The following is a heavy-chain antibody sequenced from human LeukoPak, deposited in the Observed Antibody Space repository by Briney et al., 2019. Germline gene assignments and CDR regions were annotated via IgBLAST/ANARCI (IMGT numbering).Heavy chain of an antibody. Sequence: ASVKVSCKASGYTFTGYYMHWVRQAPGQGLEWMGWINPNSGGTNYAQKFQGRVTTTRDTSISTAYMELSRLRSDDTAVYYCARWDLEWYYMDVWGKGTTVTVSS. J-gene: IGHJ6*03. CDR1: GYTFTGYY. D-gene: IGHD3-3*01. V-gene: IGHV1-2*02. CDR3: ARWDLEWYYMDV. CDR2: INPNSGGT.